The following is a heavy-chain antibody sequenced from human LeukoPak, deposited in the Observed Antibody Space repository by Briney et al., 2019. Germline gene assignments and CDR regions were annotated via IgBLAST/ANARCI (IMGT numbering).Heavy chain of an antibody. CDR2: IYYSGST. D-gene: IGHD1-26*01. CDR3: ARGRDRGASTPFDY. CDR1: GDSISSSTYY. V-gene: IGHV4-39*07. J-gene: IGHJ4*02. Sequence: SETLSLTCTVSGDSISSSTYYWGWIRQPPGKGLEWIGSIYYSGSTYYNPSLKSRVTISKDTSKNQFSLKLSSVTAADTAVYYCARGRDRGASTPFDYWGQGTLVTVSS.